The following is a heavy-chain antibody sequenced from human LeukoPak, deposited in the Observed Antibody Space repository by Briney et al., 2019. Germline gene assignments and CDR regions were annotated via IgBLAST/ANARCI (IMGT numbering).Heavy chain of an antibody. V-gene: IGHV3-30*18. CDR3: AKDFGEAAFDI. CDR2: ISYGGSDK. D-gene: IGHD3-10*01. J-gene: IGHJ3*02. Sequence: RGSLRLSCAASGFTFSTYDMHWVRQAPGKGLEWVAIISYGGSDKYYADSVKGRFTISRGNSKNTLYLQMNSLRAEDTAVYYCAKDFGEAAFDIWGQGTMVTVSS. CDR1: GFTFSTYD.